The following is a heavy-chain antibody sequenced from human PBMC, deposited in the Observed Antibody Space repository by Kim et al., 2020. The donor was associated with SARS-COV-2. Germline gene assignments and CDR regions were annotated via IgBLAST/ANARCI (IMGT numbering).Heavy chain of an antibody. CDR3: ARGTTYYDFWSGYYSRVGYFVS. Sequence: SETLSLTCAVYGGSFSGYYWSWIRQPPGKGLEWIGEINHSGSTNYNPSLKSRVTISVDTSKNQFALKLSSVTAADTAVYYCARGTTYYDFWSGYYSRVGYFVSSGPGTLVTLSS. V-gene: IGHV4-34*01. J-gene: IGHJ4*02. CDR1: GGSFSGYY. D-gene: IGHD3-3*01. CDR2: INHSGST.